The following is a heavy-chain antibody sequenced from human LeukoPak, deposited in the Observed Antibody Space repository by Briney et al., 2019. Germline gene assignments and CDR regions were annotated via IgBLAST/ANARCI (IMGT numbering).Heavy chain of an antibody. CDR3: ASPRGTYIDY. V-gene: IGHV4-38-2*02. Sequence: SETLSLTCTVSGYSISSGYCWGWIRQSPRKGLEWIGSIFHSGNTYYNPSLKSRVTLSVDTSKNEFSLRLTSVTAEDTAMYYCASPRGTYIDYWGQGTLVTVSS. J-gene: IGHJ4*02. D-gene: IGHD3-16*01. CDR1: GYSISSGYC. CDR2: IFHSGNT.